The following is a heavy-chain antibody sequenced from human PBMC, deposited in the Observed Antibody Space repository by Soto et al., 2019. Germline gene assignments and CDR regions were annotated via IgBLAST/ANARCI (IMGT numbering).Heavy chain of an antibody. V-gene: IGHV1-2*02. CDR1: GYTFTVYY. D-gene: IGHD5-12*01. J-gene: IGHJ6*02. CDR3: ARSARMVSYYYGMDV. CDR2: INPNSGGT. Sequence: ASVKVSCKASGYTFTVYYMHGVLQAALQGRDGMGWINPNSGGTNYAQKFQGRVTMTRDTSISTAYMELSRLRSDDTAVYYCARSARMVSYYYGMDVWGQGTTVTVSS.